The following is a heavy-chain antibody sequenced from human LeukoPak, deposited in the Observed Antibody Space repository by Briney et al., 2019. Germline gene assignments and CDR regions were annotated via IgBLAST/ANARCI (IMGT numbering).Heavy chain of an antibody. CDR2: IKQDGSEK. J-gene: IGHJ4*02. V-gene: IGHV3-7*03. Sequence: GGSLRLSWAASGFTFSSYWMSWVRQAPGKRLEWVANIKQDGSEKYYVDSVKGRFTISRDNAKNSLYLQMNSLRAEDTAVYYCARPKGRIAVAGFDYWGQGTLVTVSS. D-gene: IGHD6-19*01. CDR1: GFTFSSYW. CDR3: ARPKGRIAVAGFDY.